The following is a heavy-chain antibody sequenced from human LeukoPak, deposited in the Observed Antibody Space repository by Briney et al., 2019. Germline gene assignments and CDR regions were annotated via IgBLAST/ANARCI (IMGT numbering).Heavy chain of an antibody. CDR3: AGRWNYGRNYYIDV. CDR2: INDSGRT. V-gene: IGHV4-34*01. Sequence: SETLSLTCAVYGGSFSNYYWSWIRQPPGKGLEWVGEINDSGRTNYNPSLMSRVTVSVDTSKNQFSLRLTSVTATDTAVYYCAGRWNYGRNYYIDVWGNGATVTVSS. J-gene: IGHJ6*03. CDR1: GGSFSNYY. D-gene: IGHD1-7*01.